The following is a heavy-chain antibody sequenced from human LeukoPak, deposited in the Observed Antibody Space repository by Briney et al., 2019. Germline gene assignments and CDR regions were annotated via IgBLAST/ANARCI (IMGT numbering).Heavy chain of an antibody. CDR3: AKDISAYCSGGSCYGDAFDI. D-gene: IGHD2-15*01. CDR1: GFTFSTYA. V-gene: IGHV3-23*01. J-gene: IGHJ3*02. CDR2: ISTSGVIP. Sequence: PGGSLRLSCAASGFTFSTYAMSWVRQAPGKGLEWVSVISTSGVIPYYADSVKGRFTISRDNSKNTLYLQMNSLRAEDTALYYCAKDISAYCSGGSCYGDAFDIWGQGTMVTVSS.